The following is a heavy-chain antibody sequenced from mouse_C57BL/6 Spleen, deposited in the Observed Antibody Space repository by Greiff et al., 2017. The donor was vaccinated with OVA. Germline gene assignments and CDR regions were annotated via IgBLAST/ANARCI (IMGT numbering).Heavy chain of an antibody. CDR2: IWGVGST. J-gene: IGHJ4*01. Sequence: VMLVESGPGLVAPSQSLSITCTVSGFSLTSYGVDWVRQSPGKGLEWLGVIWGVGSTNYNSALKSRLSISKDNSKSQVFLKMNSLQTDDTAMYYCARSYDGYAMDYWGQGTSVTVSS. CDR1: GFSLTSYG. D-gene: IGHD2-12*01. V-gene: IGHV2-6*01. CDR3: ARSYDGYAMDY.